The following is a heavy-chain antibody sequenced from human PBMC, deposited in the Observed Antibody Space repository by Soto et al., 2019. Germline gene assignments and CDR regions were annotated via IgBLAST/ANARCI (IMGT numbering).Heavy chain of an antibody. CDR2: MYYSGST. CDR3: ARVGYYDSSGTLDY. D-gene: IGHD3-22*01. V-gene: IGHV4-61*01. CDR1: GGSVSSGSYY. Sequence: QVQLQESGPGLVKPSETLSLTCTVSGGSVSSGSYYWSWIRQPPGKGLEWIGYMYYSGSTNYNPSLKSRVTISVDTSKNQFSLKLSSVTAADTAVYYCARVGYYDSSGTLDYWGQGTLVTLSS. J-gene: IGHJ4*02.